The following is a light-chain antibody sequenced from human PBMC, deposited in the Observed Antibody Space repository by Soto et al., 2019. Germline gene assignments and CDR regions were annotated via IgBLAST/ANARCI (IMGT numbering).Light chain of an antibody. CDR2: EVT. V-gene: IGLV2-8*01. CDR3: SSYATNSNMLV. CDR1: SSDVGGYNY. Sequence: QSVLAQPPSASGSPGQSVPISCTGSSSDVGGYNYVSWYQQRPGKVPKVIIYEVTKRPAGVTDRFSGSKSGNTASLTVSGLQAEDEVEYFCSSYATNSNMLVFGTGTKVTVL. J-gene: IGLJ1*01.